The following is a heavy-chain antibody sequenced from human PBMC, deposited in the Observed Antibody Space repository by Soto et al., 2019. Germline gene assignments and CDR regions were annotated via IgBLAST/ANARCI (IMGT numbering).Heavy chain of an antibody. CDR2: ISAYNGNT. CDR3: AREDSSGWYGY. V-gene: IGHV1-18*04. Sequence: GASVKVSCKASGYTFTSYYMHWVRQAPGQGLEWMGWISAYNGNTNYAQKLQGRVTMTTDTSTSTAYMELRSLRSDDTAVYYCAREDSSGWYGYWGQGTLVTVSS. D-gene: IGHD6-19*01. CDR1: GYTFTSYY. J-gene: IGHJ4*02.